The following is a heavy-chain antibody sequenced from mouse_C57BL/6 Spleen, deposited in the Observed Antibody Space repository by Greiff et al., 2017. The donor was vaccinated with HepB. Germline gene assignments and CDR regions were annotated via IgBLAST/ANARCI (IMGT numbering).Heavy chain of an antibody. CDR2: IWGGGST. D-gene: IGHD1-1*01. CDR1: GFSFTSYG. J-gene: IGHJ4*01. Sequence: QVQLKESGPGLVAPSQCLSITCTVSGFSFTSYGVDWVRQPPGKGLEWLGVIWGGGSTNYNSALMSRLLIIKDNSKSQVFLNMNSLQTDDPAMYYGAKHEYSGSSYAMDYWGPGTSVTVSS. CDR3: AKHEYSGSSYAMDY. V-gene: IGHV2-9*01.